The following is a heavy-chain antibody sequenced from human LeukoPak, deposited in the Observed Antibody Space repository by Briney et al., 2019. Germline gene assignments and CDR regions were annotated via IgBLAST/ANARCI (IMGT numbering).Heavy chain of an antibody. CDR3: ARDNWGSLDY. D-gene: IGHD7-27*01. CDR1: GFTFSHAW. CDR2: MSNDGSTT. Sequence: GGSLRLSCVGSGFTFSHAWMTWVRQAPGQGLEYVSHMSNDGSTTVYADSVKGRFTISRENAKNTLYLQMNSLRAEDTAVYYCARDNWGSLDYWGQGALITVSS. J-gene: IGHJ4*02. V-gene: IGHV3-74*01.